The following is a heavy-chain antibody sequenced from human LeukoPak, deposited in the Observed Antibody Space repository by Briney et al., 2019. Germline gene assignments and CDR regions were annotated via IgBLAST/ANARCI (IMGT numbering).Heavy chain of an antibody. CDR3: ARVSGGFWSGYSNWFDP. D-gene: IGHD3-3*01. Sequence: SETLSLTCTVSGGSISSSSYYWGWIRQPPGKGLEWIGSIYYSGSTYYNPSLKSRVTISVDTSKNQFSLKLSSVTAADTAVYYCARVSGGFWSGYSNWFDPWGQGTLVTVSS. V-gene: IGHV4-39*01. CDR2: IYYSGST. J-gene: IGHJ5*02. CDR1: GGSISSSSYY.